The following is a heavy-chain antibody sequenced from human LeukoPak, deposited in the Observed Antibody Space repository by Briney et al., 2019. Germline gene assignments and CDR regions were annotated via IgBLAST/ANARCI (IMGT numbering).Heavy chain of an antibody. D-gene: IGHD6-19*01. V-gene: IGHV3-23*01. J-gene: IGHJ1*01. CDR3: AKDLGQWLAPYFQH. CDR2: ISGGTGNT. CDR1: GFTFSTYA. Sequence: GGSLRLSCAASGFTFSTYAMSWVRQAPGKGLEWVSVISGGTGNTYYADSVKGRFTISRDNSKNTLYLQMNSLRAEDTAVYYCAKDLGQWLAPYFQHWGQGTLVTVSS.